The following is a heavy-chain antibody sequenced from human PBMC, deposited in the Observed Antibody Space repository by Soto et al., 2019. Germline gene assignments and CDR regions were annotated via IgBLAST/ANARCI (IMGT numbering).Heavy chain of an antibody. D-gene: IGHD3-22*01. V-gene: IGHV1-69*13. CDR3: ARDRVPNYFASSGYVFRDFGY. CDR1: GGTFSSYA. Sequence: SVKVSCKASGGTFSSYAISWVRQAPGQGLEWTGGIIPIFGTANYAQKFQGRGTITADESTSTAYMELSSLRSEDTAVYYCARDRVPNYFASSGYVFRDFGYWGQGTLVTVSS. CDR2: IIPIFGTA. J-gene: IGHJ4*02.